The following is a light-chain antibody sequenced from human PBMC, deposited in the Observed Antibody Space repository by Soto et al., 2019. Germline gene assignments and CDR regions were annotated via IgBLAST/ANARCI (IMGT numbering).Light chain of an antibody. CDR1: QSISTF. V-gene: IGKV1-39*01. Sequence: DIQMTQSPSSLSASVGDRVNITCRASQSISTFLNWYQHKPGTAPKLLIYDAFRLQSGVPSRFRGSASGTDFTLNIGSRQPEDVATYYCHQSDSIPTFGGGTKIEI. CDR3: HQSDSIPT. CDR2: DAF. J-gene: IGKJ4*01.